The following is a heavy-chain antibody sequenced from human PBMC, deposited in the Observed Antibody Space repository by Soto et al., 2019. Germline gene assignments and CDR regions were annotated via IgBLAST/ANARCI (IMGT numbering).Heavy chain of an antibody. CDR1: GFTFSSYA. Sequence: VQLLESGGGLVQPGGSLRLSCAASGFTFSSYAMSWVRQAPGKGLEWVAVISYDGSNKYYADSVKGRFTISRDNSKNTLYLQMNSLRAEDTAVYYCARDGRPYDSSPFDYWGQGTLVTVSS. CDR3: ARDGRPYDSSPFDY. CDR2: ISYDGSNK. V-gene: IGHV3-30-3*01. J-gene: IGHJ4*02. D-gene: IGHD3-22*01.